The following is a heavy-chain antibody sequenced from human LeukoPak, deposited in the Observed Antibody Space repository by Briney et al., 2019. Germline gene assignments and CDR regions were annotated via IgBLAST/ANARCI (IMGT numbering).Heavy chain of an antibody. CDR1: GFSLSAYE. V-gene: IGHV3-48*03. J-gene: IGHJ4*02. CDR3: ARETLNCGGDCFDY. D-gene: IGHD2-21*01. Sequence: GGSLRLSCIGYGFSLSAYEFNWVRQAPGKGQEWISYINTGVRSAYYAGSVKGRFTISRDDANSAVHLEMNSLRAEDTAIYYCARETLNCGGDCFDYWGQGALVTVST. CDR2: INTGVRSA.